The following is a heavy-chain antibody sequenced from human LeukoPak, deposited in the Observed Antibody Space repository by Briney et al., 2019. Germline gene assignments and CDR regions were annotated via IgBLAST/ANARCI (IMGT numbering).Heavy chain of an antibody. D-gene: IGHD6-19*01. CDR3: ATDRGAVAHDAFDI. V-gene: IGHV1-46*01. J-gene: IGHJ3*02. CDR2: INPSGGST. Sequence: VASVTVSYKASGYTFTSYYMHWVRQAPGQGLEWMGIINPSGGSTSYAQKFQGRVTMTEDTSTDTAYMELSSLRSEDTAVYYCATDRGAVAHDAFDIWGQGTMVTVSS. CDR1: GYTFTSYY.